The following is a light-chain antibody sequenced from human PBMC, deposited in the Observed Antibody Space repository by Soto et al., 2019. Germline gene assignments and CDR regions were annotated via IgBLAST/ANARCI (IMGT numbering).Light chain of an antibody. CDR2: AAS. V-gene: IGKV1-39*01. CDR1: QTILTY. J-gene: IGKJ1*01. CDR3: QQSYNSPHP. Sequence: DIQMTQSPSSLSASVGDEVTITCRASQTILTYLNWYQLKPGKPPRLLISAASSLQSGVPSRFSGSGSGTDVTLTITSLQPEDFATYSCQQSYNSPHPVGQGTKVDSK.